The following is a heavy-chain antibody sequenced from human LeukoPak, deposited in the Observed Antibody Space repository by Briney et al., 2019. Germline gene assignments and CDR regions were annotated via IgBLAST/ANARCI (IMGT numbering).Heavy chain of an antibody. J-gene: IGHJ4*02. D-gene: IGHD2-15*01. CDR3: ARGVTNCSGGSCYSLFRLPPYYFDY. Sequence: SETLSLICAVYGGSFSGYYWSWIRRPPGKGLEWIGEINHSGSTNYNPSLKSRVTISVDTSKNQFSLKLSSVTAADTAVYYCARGVTNCSGGSCYSLFRLPPYYFDYWGQGTLVTVSS. CDR1: GGSFSGYY. CDR2: INHSGST. V-gene: IGHV4-34*01.